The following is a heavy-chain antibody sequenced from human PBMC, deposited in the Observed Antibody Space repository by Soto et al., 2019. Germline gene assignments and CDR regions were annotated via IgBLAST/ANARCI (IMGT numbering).Heavy chain of an antibody. V-gene: IGHV2-5*02. Sequence: QITLKESGPTLVKPTQTLTLTCTFSGFSLSTSGVGVGWIRQPPGKALEWLALIYWDDDKRYSPSLKSRLTISKDTSKNQVVLTMTNVDPVDTATYYCAHSPDYYASGSYMHYFDSWGQGTLVTVSS. CDR2: IYWDDDK. CDR1: GFSLSTSGVG. D-gene: IGHD3-10*01. CDR3: AHSPDYYASGSYMHYFDS. J-gene: IGHJ4*02.